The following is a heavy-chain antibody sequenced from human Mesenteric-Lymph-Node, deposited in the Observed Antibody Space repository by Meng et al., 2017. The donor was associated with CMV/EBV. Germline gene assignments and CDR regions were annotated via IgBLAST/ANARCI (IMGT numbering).Heavy chain of an antibody. V-gene: IGHV1-2*02. D-gene: IGHD2-2*01. CDR3: ARGRGSRNWFDP. CDR2: INPNSGST. CDR1: GYTFTDYF. J-gene: IGHJ5*02. Sequence: ASVKVSCKASGYTFTDYFLHWVRQAPGQGLEWMGWINPNSGSTNYAQKFQGRVTMTRDTSINTAYMELTSLRSDDTAVCYCARGRGSRNWFDPWGQGTLVTVSS.